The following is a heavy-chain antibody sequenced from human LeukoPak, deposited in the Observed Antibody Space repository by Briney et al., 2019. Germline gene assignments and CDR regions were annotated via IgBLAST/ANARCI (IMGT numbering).Heavy chain of an antibody. Sequence: GGSLRLSCAASGFTFSNYNMNWVRQAPGKGLEWVSSISSSGSYIYYADSMKGRFTISRDTAKNSLYLQMNSLRAEDTAVYYCASRASCGGDCYQFDYWGQGTLVTVSS. D-gene: IGHD2-21*02. CDR1: GFTFSNYN. J-gene: IGHJ4*02. CDR2: ISSSGSYI. CDR3: ASRASCGGDCYQFDY. V-gene: IGHV3-21*01.